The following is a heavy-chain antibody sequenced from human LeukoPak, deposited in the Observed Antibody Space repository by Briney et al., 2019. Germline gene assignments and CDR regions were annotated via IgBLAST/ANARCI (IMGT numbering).Heavy chain of an antibody. V-gene: IGHV4-34*01. CDR3: ARRPYGSGLLSYYYYMDV. Sequence: PSETLSLTCAVYGGSFSGYYWSWIRQPPGKGLEWIGEINHSGSTNYNPSLKSRVTISVDTSKNQFSLKLSSVTAADTAVYYCARRPYGSGLLSYYYYMDVWGKGTTVTVSS. CDR1: GGSFSGYY. CDR2: INHSGST. J-gene: IGHJ6*03. D-gene: IGHD3-10*01.